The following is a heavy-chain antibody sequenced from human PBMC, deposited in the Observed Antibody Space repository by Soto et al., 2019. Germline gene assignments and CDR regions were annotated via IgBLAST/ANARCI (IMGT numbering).Heavy chain of an antibody. CDR2: INHSGST. CDR1: GGSFSGYY. J-gene: IGHJ6*03. CDR3: AGSAYQLLTYYYMEV. D-gene: IGHD2-2*01. Sequence: PSETLSLTCAVYGGSFSGYYWSWIRQPPGKGLEWIGEINHSGSTNYNPSLKSRVTISVDTSKNQFSLKLSSVTAADTAVYYCAGSAYQLLTYYYMEVWGKGTTVTVSS. V-gene: IGHV4-34*01.